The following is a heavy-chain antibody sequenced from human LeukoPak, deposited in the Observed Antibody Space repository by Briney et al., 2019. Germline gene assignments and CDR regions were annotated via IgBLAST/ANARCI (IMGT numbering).Heavy chain of an antibody. Sequence: GXXNPNXGNTGYTQKFQGRVTMTRNTSISTAYMELSSLRSEDTAVYYCARGKYCSGGSCYSRGNWFDPWGQGTLVTVSS. J-gene: IGHJ5*02. CDR2: XNPNXGNT. CDR3: ARGKYCSGGSCYSRGNWFDP. D-gene: IGHD2-15*01. V-gene: IGHV1-8*01.